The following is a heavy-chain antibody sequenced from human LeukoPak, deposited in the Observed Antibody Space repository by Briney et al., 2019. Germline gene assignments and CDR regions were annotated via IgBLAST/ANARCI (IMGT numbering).Heavy chain of an antibody. J-gene: IGHJ6*03. CDR3: ARHRGYSRSRHYYYMDV. CDR2: IYPGDSDT. CDR1: GYSFTSYW. Sequence: GESLKISCKGSGYSFTSYWIGWVRQMPGKGLEWMGIIYPGDSDTRYSPSFQGQVTISADKSISTAYLQWSSLKASDTAMYYCARHRGYSRSRHYYYMDVWGKGTTVTVSS. D-gene: IGHD5-24*01. V-gene: IGHV5-51*01.